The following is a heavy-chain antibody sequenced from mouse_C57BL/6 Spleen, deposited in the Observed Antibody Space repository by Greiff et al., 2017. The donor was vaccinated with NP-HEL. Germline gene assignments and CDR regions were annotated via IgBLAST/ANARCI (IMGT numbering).Heavy chain of an antibody. CDR1: GFTFSSYA. CDR3: ARIRDYYSNYLYYFDY. V-gene: IGHV5-4*03. J-gene: IGHJ2*01. Sequence: EVMLVESGGGLVKPGGSLKLSCAASGFTFSSYAMSWVRQTPEKRLEWVATISDGGSYTYYPDNVKGRFTISRDNAKNNLYLQMSHLTSEDTAMYYCARIRDYYSNYLYYFDYWGQGTTLTVSS. CDR2: ISDGGSYT. D-gene: IGHD2-5*01.